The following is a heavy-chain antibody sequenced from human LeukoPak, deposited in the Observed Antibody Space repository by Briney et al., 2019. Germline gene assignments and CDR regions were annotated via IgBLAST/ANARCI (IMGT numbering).Heavy chain of an antibody. J-gene: IGHJ4*02. D-gene: IGHD3-9*01. Sequence: SETLSLTCTVSGGSISSSSYYWGWIRQPPGKGLEWIGSIYYSGGTYYNPSLKSRVTRSVDTSKNQFSLKLSSVTAADTAVYYCAREGGLRYFDWLFDYFDYWGQGTLVTVSS. CDR3: AREGGLRYFDWLFDYFDY. CDR2: IYYSGGT. V-gene: IGHV4-39*07. CDR1: GGSISSSSYY.